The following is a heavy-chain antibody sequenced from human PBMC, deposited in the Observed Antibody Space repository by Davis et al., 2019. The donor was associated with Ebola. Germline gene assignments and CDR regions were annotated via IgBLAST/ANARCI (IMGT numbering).Heavy chain of an antibody. J-gene: IGHJ4*02. CDR2: IYYSGSI. D-gene: IGHD6-6*01. Sequence: MPSETLSLTCTVSGGSISSGGYYWSWIRQPPGKGLEWIGYIYYSGSINYNPSLKSRVTISVDTSKNQFSLRLSSVTAADTAVYYCASLIAARPFYFAYWGQGTLVTVSS. CDR3: ASLIAARPFYFAY. CDR1: GGSISSGGYY. V-gene: IGHV4-61*08.